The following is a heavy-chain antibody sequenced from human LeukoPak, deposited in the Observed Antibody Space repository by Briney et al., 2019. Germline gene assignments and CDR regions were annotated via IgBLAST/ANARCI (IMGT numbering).Heavy chain of an antibody. D-gene: IGHD1-1*01. V-gene: IGHV4-39*01. J-gene: IGHJ6*02. CDR3: TRLSTLRGVDA. Sequence: PSETLSLTCTVSGGSISNSNYYWGWIRQPPEKGLEWIGSIYYSGSTFYRASLKSRATISADTSKNQFSLRLSFVTAADTAVYYCTRLSTLRGVDAWGQGTTVIVSS. CDR2: IYYSGST. CDR1: GGSISNSNYY.